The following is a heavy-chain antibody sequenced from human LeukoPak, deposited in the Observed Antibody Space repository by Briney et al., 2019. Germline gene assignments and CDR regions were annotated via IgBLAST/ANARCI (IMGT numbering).Heavy chain of an antibody. CDR2: IYHSGST. J-gene: IGHJ6*02. CDR3: ARGGSSSWFYYYYYGMDV. D-gene: IGHD6-13*01. Sequence: SETLSLTCAVSGGSISSSNWWSWVRQPPGKGLEWIGEIYHSGSTNYNPSLKSRVTISVDKSKNQFSLKPSSVTAADTAVYYCARGGSSSWFYYYYYGMDVWGQGTTVTVSS. V-gene: IGHV4-4*02. CDR1: GGSISSSNW.